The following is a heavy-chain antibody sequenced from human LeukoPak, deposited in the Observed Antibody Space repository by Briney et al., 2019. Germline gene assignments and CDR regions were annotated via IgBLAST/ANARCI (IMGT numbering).Heavy chain of an antibody. CDR2: IYYIGST. CDR1: GGSISSSSYY. J-gene: IGHJ4*02. V-gene: IGHV4-39*01. Sequence: SETLSLTCTVSGGSISSSSYYWGWIRQPPGKGLEWIGGIYYIGSTYYNPSLKSRVTISVDTSKNQFSLKLSSVTAADTAVYYCARQKYYYDSSGYYSRVSGLCYFDYWGQGTLVTVSS. D-gene: IGHD3-22*01. CDR3: ARQKYYYDSSGYYSRVSGLCYFDY.